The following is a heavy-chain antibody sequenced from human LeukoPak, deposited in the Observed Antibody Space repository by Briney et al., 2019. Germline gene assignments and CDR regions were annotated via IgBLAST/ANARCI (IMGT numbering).Heavy chain of an antibody. CDR2: ITTSDGNT. CDR3: AKGGKWDVTPFDY. D-gene: IGHD1-26*01. V-gene: IGHV3-23*01. CDR1: GFTFSSYT. Sequence: GGSLRLSCAASGFTFSSYTMSWVRQAPGKGLEWVSTITTSDGNTYYADSVKGRFTVSRDNSKNTLYLQVNSLRAEDTAVYYCAKGGKWDVTPFDYWGQGTLVTVST. J-gene: IGHJ4*02.